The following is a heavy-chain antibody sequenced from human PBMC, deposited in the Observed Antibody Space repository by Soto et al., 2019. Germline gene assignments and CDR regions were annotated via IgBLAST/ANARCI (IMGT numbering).Heavy chain of an antibody. V-gene: IGHV3-23*01. Sequence: PGGSLRLSCAASGFTFSSYAMSWVRQAPGKGLEWVSAISGSGGRTYYADSVKGRFTISRDNSKSTLYLQMNSLRAEDTAVYYCARSILMGATPCFAYWGQGTLVTVSS. D-gene: IGHD1-26*01. CDR3: ARSILMGATPCFAY. CDR1: GFTFSSYA. CDR2: ISGSGGRT. J-gene: IGHJ4*02.